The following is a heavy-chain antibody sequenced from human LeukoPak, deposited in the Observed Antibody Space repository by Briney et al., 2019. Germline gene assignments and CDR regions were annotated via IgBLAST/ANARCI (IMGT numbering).Heavy chain of an antibody. J-gene: IGHJ4*02. CDR1: GVSISGYY. Sequence: SETLSLTCSVSGVSISGYYWSSIRQPPGKGLEWIGYIYYSGSTNYNPSLKSRVTISVDTSKNQFSLKLSSVTTADTAVYYCARGRARDSSGYPNYWGQGTLVTVSS. CDR2: IYYSGST. CDR3: ARGRARDSSGYPNY. V-gene: IGHV4-59*01. D-gene: IGHD3-22*01.